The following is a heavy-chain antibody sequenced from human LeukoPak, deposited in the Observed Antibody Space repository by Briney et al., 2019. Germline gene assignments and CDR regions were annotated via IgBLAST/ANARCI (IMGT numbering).Heavy chain of an antibody. CDR1: GFTFSSYW. CDR3: ARASYCGGGCSDAFDI. J-gene: IGHJ3*02. D-gene: IGHD2-21*02. V-gene: IGHV3-74*01. Sequence: GGSLRLSCAASGFTFSSYWMHWVRQAPAKGLVWVSRINSDGSSTSYADSVKGRFTISRDNAKNTLYLQMNSLRAEDTAVYYCARASYCGGGCSDAFDIWGQGTMVTVSS. CDR2: INSDGSST.